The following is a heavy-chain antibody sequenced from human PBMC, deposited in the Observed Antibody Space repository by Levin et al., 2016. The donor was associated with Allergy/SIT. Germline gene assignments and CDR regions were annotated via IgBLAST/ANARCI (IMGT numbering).Heavy chain of an antibody. V-gene: IGHV3-74*01. Sequence: WIRQPPGKGLVWVSRINSDGSSTSYADSVKGRFTISRDNAKNTLYLQMNSLRAEDTAVYYCASLIGEGDYGGNSPLSLFDYWGQGTLVTVSS. CDR2: INSDGSST. CDR3: ASLIGEGDYGGNSPLSLFDY. D-gene: IGHD4-23*01. J-gene: IGHJ4*02.